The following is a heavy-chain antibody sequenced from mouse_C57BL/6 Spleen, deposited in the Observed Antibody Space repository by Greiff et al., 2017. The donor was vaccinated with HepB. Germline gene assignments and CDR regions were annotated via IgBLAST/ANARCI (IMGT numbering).Heavy chain of an antibody. V-gene: IGHV1-55*01. J-gene: IGHJ4*01. CDR3: ARWSYYAMDY. CDR1: GYTFTSYW. Sequence: QVQLKQPGAELVKPGASVKMSCKASGYTFTSYWITWVKQRPGQGLERIGDIYPGSGSTNYNEKFKSKATLTVDTSSSTAYMQLSSLTSEDSAVYYCARWSYYAMDYWGQGTSVTVSS. CDR2: IYPGSGST.